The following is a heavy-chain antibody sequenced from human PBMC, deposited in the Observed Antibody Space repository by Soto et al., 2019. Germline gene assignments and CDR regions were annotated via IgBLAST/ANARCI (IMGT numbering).Heavy chain of an antibody. J-gene: IGHJ4*02. CDR1: CCSIIRYY. V-gene: IGHV4-59*08. CDR2: IYYSGST. D-gene: IGHD3-9*01. CDR3: ARLQTGY. Sequence: SETLSLTCTVSCCSIIRYYWSWIRQPPGKGLEWIGYIYYSGSTNYNPSLKSRVTISVDTSKNQFSLKLSSVTAADTAVYYCARLQTGYWGQGTLVTVSS.